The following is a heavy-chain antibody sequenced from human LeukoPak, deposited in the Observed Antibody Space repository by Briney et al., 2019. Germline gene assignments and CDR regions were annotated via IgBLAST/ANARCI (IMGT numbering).Heavy chain of an antibody. CDR2: INRNSGSI. J-gene: IGHJ4*02. CDR3: AKDTDGAAAGTTWGH. Sequence: QSGGSLRLSCAASGFTFDDYAMHWFRQAPGKGLEWVSGINRNSGSIGYADSVKGRFTISRGNAKNSLYLQMNSLRAEDTALYYCAKDTDGAAAGTTWGHWGQGTLVTVSS. V-gene: IGHV3-9*01. CDR1: GFTFDDYA. D-gene: IGHD6-13*01.